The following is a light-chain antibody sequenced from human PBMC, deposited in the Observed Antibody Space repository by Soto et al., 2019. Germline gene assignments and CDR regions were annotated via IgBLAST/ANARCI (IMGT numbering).Light chain of an antibody. CDR1: SSDVGGYNY. J-gene: IGLJ1*01. CDR3: SSYTSSSTSYV. CDR2: EVS. V-gene: IGLV2-14*01. Sequence: QSVLTQPASVSGSPGQSITISCTGTSSDVGGYNYVSWYQQHPGKAPKLMIYEVSNRPSGVSNRFSGSKSDNTASLTISGLQAEDEADYYRSSYTSSSTSYVFGTGTKVTVL.